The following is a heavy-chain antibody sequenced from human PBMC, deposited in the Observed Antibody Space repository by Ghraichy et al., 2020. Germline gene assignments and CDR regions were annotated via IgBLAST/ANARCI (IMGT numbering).Heavy chain of an antibody. V-gene: IGHV3-48*02. CDR1: GFTFSSYT. CDR2: ISGSSGAI. D-gene: IGHD6-13*01. Sequence: GESLNISCAASGFTFSSYTMSWVRQAPGKGLEGVSYISGSSGAIYFADSVKGRFIISRDNAKNSLYLQMNSLRDEDTAVYYCSRKREGYFFDYWGQGTLVTVSA. J-gene: IGHJ4*02. CDR3: SRKREGYFFDY.